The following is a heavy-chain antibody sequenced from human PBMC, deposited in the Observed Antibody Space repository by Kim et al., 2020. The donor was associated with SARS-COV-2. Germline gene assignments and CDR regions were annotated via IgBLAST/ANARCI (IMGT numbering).Heavy chain of an antibody. V-gene: IGHV3-33*05. J-gene: IGHJ3*02. D-gene: IGHD3-22*01. CDR1: GFTFSSYG. CDR2: ISYDGSNK. Sequence: LSLTCAASGFTFSSYGMHWVRQAPGKGLEWVAVISYDGSNKYYADSVKGRFTISRDNSKNTLYLQMNSLRAEDTAVYYCARGDDYDSSGYYSDAFDI. CDR3: ARGDDYDSSGYYSDAFDI.